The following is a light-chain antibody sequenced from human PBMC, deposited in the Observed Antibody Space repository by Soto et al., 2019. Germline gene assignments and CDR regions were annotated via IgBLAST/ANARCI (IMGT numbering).Light chain of an antibody. CDR2: TTN. V-gene: IGLV1-44*01. CDR3: AAWDDSLNGPV. J-gene: IGLJ3*02. CDR1: SSNIGNNT. Sequence: QSVLTQPPSASVTPGQRVSISCSGSSSNIGNNTVNWYQQFPETAPRLLIYTTNQRPSGVPDRFSGSKSGTSASLAISGLQSEDEADYYCAAWDDSLNGPVFGGGIKLTVL.